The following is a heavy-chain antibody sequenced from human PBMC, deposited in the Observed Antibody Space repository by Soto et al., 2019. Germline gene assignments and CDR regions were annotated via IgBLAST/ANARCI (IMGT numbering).Heavy chain of an antibody. CDR3: ARVGPYTSTYYFDY. D-gene: IGHD3-16*01. J-gene: IGHJ4*02. CDR2: ISGSGNSR. CDR1: GFAFSSYD. Sequence: LRLSCVGSGFAFSSYDMSWVRQAPGKGLEWVSGISGSGNSRYYAGSVKGRFTISRDKSMSTLFLQMNSLRAEDTAIYYCARVGPYTSTYYFDYWGQGTLVTVSS. V-gene: IGHV3-23*01.